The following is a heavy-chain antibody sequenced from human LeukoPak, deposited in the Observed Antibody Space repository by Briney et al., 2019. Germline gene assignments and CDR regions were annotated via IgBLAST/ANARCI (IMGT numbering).Heavy chain of an antibody. J-gene: IGHJ3*02. CDR2: ISSSGSTI. CDR3: ARGATIALDAFDI. V-gene: IGHV3-11*01. D-gene: IGHD5-12*01. Sequence: GGSLRLSCAASGFTFSDYYMSWIRQAPGKGLEWISYISSSGSTIYHADSVKGRFTISRDNAKNSLYLQMNSLRAEDTAVYYCARGATIALDAFDIWGQGTMVTVSS. CDR1: GFTFSDYY.